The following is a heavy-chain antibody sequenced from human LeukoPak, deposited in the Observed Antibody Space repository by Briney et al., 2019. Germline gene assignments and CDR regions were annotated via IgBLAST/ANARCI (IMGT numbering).Heavy chain of an antibody. V-gene: IGHV3-21*01. J-gene: IGHJ6*03. CDR1: GFSFSNYG. CDR2: MSISGTYI. D-gene: IGHD6-13*01. Sequence: GGSLRLSCAPYGFSFSNYGINWVRQAPGKGLEWVSFMSISGTYIYYGDSVKGRFTISRDSAKNSLYLQMNSLRAEDTAVYYCARVEPGMAAAGNPPYNFYMDVWGKGTTVTVSS. CDR3: ARVEPGMAAAGNPPYNFYMDV.